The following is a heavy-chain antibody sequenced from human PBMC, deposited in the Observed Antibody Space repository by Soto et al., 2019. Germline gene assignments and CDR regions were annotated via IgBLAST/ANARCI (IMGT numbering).Heavy chain of an antibody. V-gene: IGHV1-3*01. Sequence: ASVKVSFKAAGYTFTSYSIHWVRQAPGQRLEWMGWINAGNGNTKYSQKFQGRVTITRDTSASTAYMELSSLRSEDTAVYYCARVEGAVAADYWGQGTLVTVSS. CDR1: GYTFTSYS. D-gene: IGHD6-19*01. CDR2: INAGNGNT. J-gene: IGHJ4*02. CDR3: ARVEGAVAADY.